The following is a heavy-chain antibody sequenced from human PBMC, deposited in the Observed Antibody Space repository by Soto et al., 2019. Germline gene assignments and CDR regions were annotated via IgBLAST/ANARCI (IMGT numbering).Heavy chain of an antibody. CDR2: ISAYNGNT. CDR3: ARAFRDYGDYEAYGVWFDP. J-gene: IGHJ5*02. CDR1: GYTFTSYG. D-gene: IGHD4-17*01. V-gene: IGHV1-18*01. Sequence: ASVKVSCKASGYTFTSYGISWVRQAPGQGLEWMGWISAYNGNTNYAQKLQGRVTMTTDTSTGTAYMELRSLRSDDTAVYYCARAFRDYGDYEAYGVWFDPWGQGTLVTVSS.